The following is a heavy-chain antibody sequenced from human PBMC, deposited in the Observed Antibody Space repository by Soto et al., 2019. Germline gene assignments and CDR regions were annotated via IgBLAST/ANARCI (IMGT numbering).Heavy chain of an antibody. J-gene: IGHJ5*02. CDR2: IYYSGST. CDR1: GGSISSYY. D-gene: IGHD6-13*01. V-gene: IGHV4-59*01. CDR3: ARDRSSSWYNWFDP. Sequence: PSETLSLTCTVSGGSISSYYWSWIRQPPGKGLEWIGYIYYSGSTNYNPSLKSRVTISVDTSKNQFSLKLSSVTAADTAVYYCARDRSSSWYNWFDPWGQGTLVTVSS.